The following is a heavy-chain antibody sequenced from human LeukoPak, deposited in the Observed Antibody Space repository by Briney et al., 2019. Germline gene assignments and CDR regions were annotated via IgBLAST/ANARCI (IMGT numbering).Heavy chain of an antibody. J-gene: IGHJ4*02. CDR3: TELDCSSTSCHDY. Sequence: GGSLRLSCAASGFTVSGNYMGWVRQAPGKGLEWVSYISSSSTIYYADFVKGRFTISRDNAKNSLFLQMNSLRAEDTAVYYCTELDCSSTSCHDYWGQGTLVTVSS. V-gene: IGHV3-69-1*01. CDR2: ISSSSTI. CDR1: GFTVSGNY. D-gene: IGHD2-2*01.